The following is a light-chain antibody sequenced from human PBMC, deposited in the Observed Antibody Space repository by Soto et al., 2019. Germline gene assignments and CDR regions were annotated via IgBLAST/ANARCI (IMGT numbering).Light chain of an antibody. CDR2: DAS. V-gene: IGKV3-11*01. Sequence: EIVLTQSPATLSLSPGERATLSCRASQSVSSYLAWYQQKPGQAHRLLIYDASNRATGIPARFSGSGSGTDFTLTISRLEPEDFAVYYCQQRSNWPPRYTFGQGTKLEIK. CDR1: QSVSSY. CDR3: QQRSNWPPRYT. J-gene: IGKJ2*01.